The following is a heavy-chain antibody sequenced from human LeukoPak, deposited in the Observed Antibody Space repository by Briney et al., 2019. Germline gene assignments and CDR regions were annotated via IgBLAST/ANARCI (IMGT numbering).Heavy chain of an antibody. CDR3: ARASGYRHFDY. D-gene: IGHD3-22*01. Sequence: GGSLRLSCATSGFTFSSYGMHWVRQAPGKGLEWVAVTSFDGSYQYYADSVKGRFTISRDNAKNSLSLQMNSLRVEDTAVYYCARASGYRHFDYWGQGTLVTVSA. CDR2: TSFDGSYQ. V-gene: IGHV3-30*03. J-gene: IGHJ4*02. CDR1: GFTFSSYG.